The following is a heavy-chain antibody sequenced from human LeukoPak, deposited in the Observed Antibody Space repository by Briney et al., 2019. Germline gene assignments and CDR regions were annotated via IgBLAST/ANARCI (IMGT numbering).Heavy chain of an antibody. D-gene: IGHD3-16*01. CDR1: GGSISSYY. J-gene: IGHJ3*02. V-gene: IGHV4-59*01. Sequence: SETLSLTCTVSGGSISSYYWSWIRQPPGKGLKWIGYIYYSGSTNYNPSLKSRVTISVDTSKNQFSLKLSSVTAADTAVYYCAREFGDAFDIWGQGTMVTVSS. CDR3: AREFGDAFDI. CDR2: IYYSGST.